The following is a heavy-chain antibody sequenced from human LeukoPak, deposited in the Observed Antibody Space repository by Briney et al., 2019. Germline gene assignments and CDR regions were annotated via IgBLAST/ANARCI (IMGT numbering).Heavy chain of an antibody. J-gene: IGHJ6*02. CDR2: IWYEGSNK. D-gene: IGHD5-18*01. Sequence: PGGSLRLSCAASGFTFSSYGMHWVRQAPGKGLEGVAVIWYEGSNKYYADSVKGRFTIYRDNSRNTLYLQMNSLRAEDTAVYYCAREVFHVDTAMVYYYYGMDVWGQGTTVTVSS. CDR1: GFTFSSYG. CDR3: AREVFHVDTAMVYYYYGMDV. V-gene: IGHV3-33*01.